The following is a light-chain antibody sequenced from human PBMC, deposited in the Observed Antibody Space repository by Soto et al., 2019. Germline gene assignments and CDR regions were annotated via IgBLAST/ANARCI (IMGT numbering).Light chain of an antibody. CDR3: QLYNRNTWS. CDR1: QSVGTW. V-gene: IGKV1-5*01. J-gene: IGKJ1*01. Sequence: DLQLTQSPSFLSASVGGRVTITCRASQSVGTWVAWYQQKPGKAPKLLIYGASNLESGVPSRFSGSGSGTEFTLTITTLQPDDFATYFCQLYNRNTWSFGPGTKVDIK. CDR2: GAS.